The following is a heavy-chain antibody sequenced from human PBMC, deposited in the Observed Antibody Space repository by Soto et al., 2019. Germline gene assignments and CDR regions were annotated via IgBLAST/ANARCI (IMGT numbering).Heavy chain of an antibody. CDR2: IYYSGNT. CDR3: ASSSPYGMDV. V-gene: IGHV4-30-4*01. CDR1: GGSISSGYYY. J-gene: IGHJ6*04. Sequence: SETLSLTCSVSGGSISSGYYYWSWIRQPPGKGLEWIGNIYYSGNTYYNQSLKSRIIISIDTSKNQFSMKVGYVTAEDKEVYYCASSSPYGMDVWGKGTPVS.